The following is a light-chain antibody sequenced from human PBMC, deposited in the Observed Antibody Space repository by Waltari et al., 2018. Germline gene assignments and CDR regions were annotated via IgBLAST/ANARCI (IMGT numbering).Light chain of an antibody. CDR1: QSVSVY. V-gene: IGKV3-11*01. CDR2: DAS. J-gene: IGKJ1*01. CDR3: QQRTDRPPVT. Sequence: EVVLTQSPDTLSLSPGERATLSCRASQSVSVYLAWYQQRPGQAPRLLIYDASDRATGVPARFSGSGSGTDFTLTISSLEPEDFAVYYCQQRTDRPPVTFGQGTRVEMK.